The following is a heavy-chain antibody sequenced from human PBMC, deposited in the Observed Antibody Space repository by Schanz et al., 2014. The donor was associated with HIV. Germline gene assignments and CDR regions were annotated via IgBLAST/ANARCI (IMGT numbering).Heavy chain of an antibody. Sequence: QVRLVESGGGVVQPGRSLRLSCAASGFTSSLYAFHWVRQAPGKGLEWVALISKDGSNKYYADTVKGRFTISRDNSENTMYLQVNSLRGEDTAVYYCARRDYGDYYYYYGMDVWGQGTTVTVSS. D-gene: IGHD4-17*01. J-gene: IGHJ6*02. CDR2: ISKDGSNK. CDR1: GFTSSLYA. CDR3: ARRDYGDYYYYYGMDV. V-gene: IGHV3-30*04.